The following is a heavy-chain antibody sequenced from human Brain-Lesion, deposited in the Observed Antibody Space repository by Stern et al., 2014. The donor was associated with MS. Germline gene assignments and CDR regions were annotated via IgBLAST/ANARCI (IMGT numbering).Heavy chain of an antibody. V-gene: IGHV3-30*18. Sequence: VQLVESGGGVVQPGRTLRLSCVASGFTFGSCAMHWVRQAPGKGLAWVAGVSYDGSNKYYADSVKGRFTISRDNSQNTLYMQMSSLRPEDTAVYYCAKDRQYLTYFFDHWGQGSLVTVSS. J-gene: IGHJ5*02. CDR3: AKDRQYLTYFFDH. CDR1: GFTFGSCA. CDR2: VSYDGSNK. D-gene: IGHD2/OR15-2a*01.